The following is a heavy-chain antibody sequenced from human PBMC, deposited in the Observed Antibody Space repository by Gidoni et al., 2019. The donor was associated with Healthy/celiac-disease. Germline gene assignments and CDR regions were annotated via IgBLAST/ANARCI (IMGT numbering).Heavy chain of an antibody. CDR1: GGPVSSYA. D-gene: IGHD1-26*01. CDR3: AFPPCSGSYPGLDAFDI. V-gene: IGHV1-69*01. CDR2: NIPIFGTA. Sequence: QVQLVQSGAEVKEPGSSVKVSCKASGGPVSSYAMSWVRQAPGQGLEWMGGNIPIFGTANYAQKFQGRVTITADESTSTAYMELSSLRSEDTAVYYCAFPPCSGSYPGLDAFDIWGQGTMVTVSS. J-gene: IGHJ3*02.